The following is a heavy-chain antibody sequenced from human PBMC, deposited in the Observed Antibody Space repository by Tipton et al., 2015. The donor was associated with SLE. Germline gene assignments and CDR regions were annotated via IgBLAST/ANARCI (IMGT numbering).Heavy chain of an antibody. CDR1: GGSISGYY. CDR2: IYSSGST. Sequence: PGLVKPSETLSLTCSVSGGSISGYYWSWIRQPPGKGLEWIGYIYSSGSTDYNPSLNSRVTISVDTSKNQFSLKVTSVTAADTAVYYCARTTSGTYYFDYWGRGTLVTVSS. D-gene: IGHD3-10*01. V-gene: IGHV4-59*01. CDR3: ARTTSGTYYFDY. J-gene: IGHJ4*02.